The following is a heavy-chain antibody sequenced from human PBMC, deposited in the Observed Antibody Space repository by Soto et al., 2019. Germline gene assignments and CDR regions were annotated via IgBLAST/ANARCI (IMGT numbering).Heavy chain of an antibody. CDR3: AKDYSSTYYGMDV. D-gene: IGHD6-13*01. Sequence: GGSLRLSCVGSGFTFSTYSINWVRQAPGKGLEWVSSISSRSDIYYADSVKGRFTISRDNAKNTLYLQMISLRIEDTAVYYCAKDYSSTYYGMDVWGQGTTVTVSS. V-gene: IGHV3-21*01. CDR1: GFTFSTYS. J-gene: IGHJ6*02. CDR2: ISSRSDI.